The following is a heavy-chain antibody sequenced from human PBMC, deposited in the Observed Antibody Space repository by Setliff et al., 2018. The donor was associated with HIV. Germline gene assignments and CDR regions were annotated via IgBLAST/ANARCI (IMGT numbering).Heavy chain of an antibody. V-gene: IGHV1-2*02. CDR1: GYPFIGYN. D-gene: IGHD2-15*01. CDR2: INPNSGGT. Sequence: ASVKVSCKASGYPFIGYNMHWVRQAPGQGLEWMGWINPNSGGTNYAQKFQGRVIMTRDTSISTAYMELSRLRSDDTAVYYCARALDSSADIEGYFDFWGQGMLVTVSS. CDR3: ARALDSSADIEGYFDF. J-gene: IGHJ4*02.